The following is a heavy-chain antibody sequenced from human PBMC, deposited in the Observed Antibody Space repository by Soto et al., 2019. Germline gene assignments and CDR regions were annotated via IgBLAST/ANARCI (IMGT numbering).Heavy chain of an antibody. CDR1: GFTFSSYA. Sequence: GGSLRLSCAASGFTFSSYAMSWVRQAPGKGLEWVSAISGSGGSTYYADSVKGRFTISRDNSKNTLYLQMNSLRAEDTAVYYCAKDPGRLERAYYFDYWGQGTLVTVSS. D-gene: IGHD1-1*01. V-gene: IGHV3-23*01. J-gene: IGHJ4*02. CDR3: AKDPGRLERAYYFDY. CDR2: ISGSGGST.